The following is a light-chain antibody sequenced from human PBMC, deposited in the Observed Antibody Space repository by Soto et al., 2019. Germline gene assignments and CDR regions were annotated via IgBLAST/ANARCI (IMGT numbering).Light chain of an antibody. J-gene: IGLJ2*01. Sequence: QSALTQPASVSGSPGKSIPISGTGTSSDVGSYNLVSWFQQHPGKVPKLIIYEGTERPSGVSNRFSASKSGNTASLTISGLQPEDEADYYCCSYAGPSTIFGGGTKLTVL. CDR1: SSDVGSYNL. CDR3: CSYAGPSTI. V-gene: IGLV2-23*01. CDR2: EGT.